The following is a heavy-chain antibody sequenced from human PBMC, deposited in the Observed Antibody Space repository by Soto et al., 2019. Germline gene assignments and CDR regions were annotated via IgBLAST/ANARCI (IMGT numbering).Heavy chain of an antibody. Sequence: GESLKISCAASGFTFSSYSMNWVRQAPGKGLEWVSYISSSSSTIYYADSVKGRFTISRDNAKNSLYLQMNSLRAEDTAVYYCARGGGECSSTSCYMSYYGMDVWGQGTTVTVSS. J-gene: IGHJ6*02. D-gene: IGHD2-2*02. V-gene: IGHV3-48*04. CDR3: ARGGGECSSTSCYMSYYGMDV. CDR1: GFTFSSYS. CDR2: ISSSSSTI.